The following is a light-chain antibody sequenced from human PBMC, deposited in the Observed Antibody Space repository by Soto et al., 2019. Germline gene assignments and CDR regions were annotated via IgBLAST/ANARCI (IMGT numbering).Light chain of an antibody. CDR1: QRVGSSY. CDR2: GAS. CDR3: QHYGNSPWT. V-gene: IGKV3-20*01. Sequence: EIVLTQSPGTLSLSPGERATISCRASQRVGSSYLAWYQHKPDQAPRLLIYGASGRATGTPDTFSGSGSGTDFSLTISRLEPEDFAVYYCQHYGNSPWTFGQGTKVDIK. J-gene: IGKJ1*01.